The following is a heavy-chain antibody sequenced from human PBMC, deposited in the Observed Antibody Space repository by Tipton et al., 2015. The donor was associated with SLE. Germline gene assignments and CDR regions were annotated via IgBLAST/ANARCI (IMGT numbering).Heavy chain of an antibody. Sequence: SLRLSCAASRFSFSNSDMTWVRQAPGKGLEWVSSITADGYNTCYADSVKGRFTISRDNSKNTLYLQMNSPRAEDTAVYSCAKGGISSTGLQYWGRGSLVTVSS. J-gene: IGHJ4*02. D-gene: IGHD6-13*01. CDR3: AKGGISSTGLQY. CDR1: RFSFSNSD. V-gene: IGHV3-23*01. CDR2: ITADGYNT.